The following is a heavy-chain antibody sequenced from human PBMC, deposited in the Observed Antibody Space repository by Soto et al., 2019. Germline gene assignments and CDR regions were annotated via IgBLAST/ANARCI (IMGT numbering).Heavy chain of an antibody. CDR1: GFTFSSYW. J-gene: IGHJ4*02. CDR3: ASTHIGHTTELDY. Sequence: EVQLVESGGGLVQPGGSLRLSCAASGFTFSSYWMHWVRQAPGKGLVWVSRINSDGSSTSYADSVKGRFTISRDNAKNTLYLQMNSLRAEDTAVYYCASTHIGHTTELDYWGQGTLVTVSS. V-gene: IGHV3-74*01. D-gene: IGHD1-1*01. CDR2: INSDGSST.